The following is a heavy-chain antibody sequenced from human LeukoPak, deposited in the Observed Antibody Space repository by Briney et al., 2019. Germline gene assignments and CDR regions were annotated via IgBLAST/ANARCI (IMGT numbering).Heavy chain of an antibody. J-gene: IGHJ3*02. CDR3: ARGGNYGSGSYRVAFDI. V-gene: IGHV1-69*05. CDR1: GGTFSSYA. D-gene: IGHD3-10*01. CDR2: IIPIFGTA. Sequence: GASVKVSCKASGGTFSSYAISWVRQAPGQGLEWMGGIIPIFGTANYAQKLQGRVTITTDESTSTAYMELSSLRSEDTAVYYCARGGNYGSGSYRVAFDIWGQGTMVTVSS.